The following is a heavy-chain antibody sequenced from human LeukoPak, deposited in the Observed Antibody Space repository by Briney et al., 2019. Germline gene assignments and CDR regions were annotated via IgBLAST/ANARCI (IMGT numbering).Heavy chain of an antibody. J-gene: IGHJ3*02. D-gene: IGHD6-19*01. CDR3: AKDTAGIAVANDAFDI. V-gene: IGHV3-9*01. CDR1: GFTFDDYA. CDR2: ISWNSGSI. Sequence: GGSLRLSCAVSGFTFDDYAMHWVRQAPGKGLEWVSGISWNSGSIGYADSVKGRFTISRDNAKNSLYLQMNSLRAEDTALYYCAKDTAGIAVANDAFDIWGQGTMVTVSS.